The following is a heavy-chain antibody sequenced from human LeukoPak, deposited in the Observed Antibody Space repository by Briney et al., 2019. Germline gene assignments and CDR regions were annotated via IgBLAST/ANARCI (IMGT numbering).Heavy chain of an antibody. Sequence: PSETLSLTCTLSGGSISSGDYYWSWIRQPPGKCLEWIGYIYYSGSTYYNPSLKSRVTISVDTSKSQFSLKLSSVTAADTAVYYCARVYWGSSSSPIDYWGQGTLVTVSS. V-gene: IGHV4-30-4*08. CDR3: ARVYWGSSSSPIDY. CDR1: GGSISSGDYY. D-gene: IGHD6-6*01. J-gene: IGHJ4*02. CDR2: IYYSGST.